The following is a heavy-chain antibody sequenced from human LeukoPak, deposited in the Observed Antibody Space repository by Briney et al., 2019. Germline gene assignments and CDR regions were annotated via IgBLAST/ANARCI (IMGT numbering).Heavy chain of an antibody. J-gene: IGHJ4*02. CDR1: GGSFSGYY. Sequence: PSETLSLTCAVYGGSFSGYYWSWIRQPPGKGLEWIGEINHSGSTNYNPSLKSRVTISVDTSRNQFSLKLSSVTAADTAVYYCARVALYGYYDISRRNYFDYWGQGTLVTVSS. CDR3: ARVALYGYYDISRRNYFDY. D-gene: IGHD3-9*01. V-gene: IGHV4-34*01. CDR2: INHSGST.